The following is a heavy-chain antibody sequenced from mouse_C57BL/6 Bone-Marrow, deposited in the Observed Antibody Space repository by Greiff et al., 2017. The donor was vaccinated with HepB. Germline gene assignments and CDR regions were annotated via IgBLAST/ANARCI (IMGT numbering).Heavy chain of an antibody. Sequence: DVMLVESGGGLVQPKGSLKLSCAASGFSFNTYAMNWVRQAPGKGLEWVARIRSKSNNYATYYADSVKDRFTISRDDSESMLYLQMNNLKTEDTAMYYCVRIYYGYDEGNYYAMDYWGQGTSVTVSS. D-gene: IGHD2-2*01. CDR3: VRIYYGYDEGNYYAMDY. J-gene: IGHJ4*01. V-gene: IGHV10-1*01. CDR2: IRSKSNNYAT. CDR1: GFSFNTYA.